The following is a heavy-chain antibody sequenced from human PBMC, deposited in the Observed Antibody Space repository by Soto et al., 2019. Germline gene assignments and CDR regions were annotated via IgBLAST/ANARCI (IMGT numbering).Heavy chain of an antibody. CDR2: IYYSGST. V-gene: IGHV4-31*03. Sequence: PSETLSLTCTVSGGSISSGGYYWSWIRQHPGKGLEWIGYIYYSGSTYYNPSLKSRVTISVDTSKNQFSLKLSSVTAADTAVYYCARGGYSYGYPFDYWGQGTLVTVSS. J-gene: IGHJ4*02. D-gene: IGHD5-18*01. CDR3: ARGGYSYGYPFDY. CDR1: GGSISSGGYY.